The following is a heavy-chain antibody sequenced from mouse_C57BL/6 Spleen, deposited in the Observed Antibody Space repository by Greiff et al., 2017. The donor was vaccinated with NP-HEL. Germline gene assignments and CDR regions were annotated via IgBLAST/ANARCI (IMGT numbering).Heavy chain of an antibody. J-gene: IGHJ1*03. CDR2: IYPRSGNT. CDR3: ARKDYGSSPCWYFDV. Sequence: VQLQQSGAELARPGASVKLSCKASGYTFTSYGISWVKQRTGQGLEWIGEIYPRSGNTYYNEKFKGKATLTADKSSSTAYMELRSLTSEDSAVYFCARKDYGSSPCWYFDVWGTGTTVTVSS. CDR1: GYTFTSYG. D-gene: IGHD1-1*01. V-gene: IGHV1-81*01.